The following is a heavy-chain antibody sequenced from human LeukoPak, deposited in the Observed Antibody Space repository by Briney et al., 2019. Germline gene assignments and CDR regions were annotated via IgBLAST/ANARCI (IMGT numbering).Heavy chain of an antibody. CDR2: ISSSGSTI. Sequence: PGGSLRLSCAASGFTFSSYEMNWVRQAPGKGLEWVSYISSSGSTIYYADSVKGRFTISRDNAKNSLYLQMNSLRAEDTAVYYCARDRYGGSGWYHWGQGTLVTVSS. CDR3: ARDRYGGSGWYH. CDR1: GFTFSSYE. D-gene: IGHD6-19*01. V-gene: IGHV3-48*03. J-gene: IGHJ5*02.